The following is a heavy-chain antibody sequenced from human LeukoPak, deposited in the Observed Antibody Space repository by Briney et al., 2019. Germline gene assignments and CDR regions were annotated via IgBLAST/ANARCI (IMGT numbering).Heavy chain of an antibody. V-gene: IGHV4-39*07. CDR1: GGSISSSSYY. Sequence: TSETLSLTCTVSGGSISSSSYYWSWIRQPPGKGLEWIGEINHSGSTNYNPSLKSRVTISVDTSKNQFSLKLSSVTAADTAVYYCASGFRYSSSWYLAFDIWGQGTMVTVSS. J-gene: IGHJ3*02. D-gene: IGHD6-13*01. CDR3: ASGFRYSSSWYLAFDI. CDR2: INHSGST.